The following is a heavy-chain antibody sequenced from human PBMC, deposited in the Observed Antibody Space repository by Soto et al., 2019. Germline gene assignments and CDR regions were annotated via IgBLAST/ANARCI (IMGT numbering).Heavy chain of an antibody. D-gene: IGHD2-8*02. CDR2: ISRDGGTK. Sequence: GGSLRLSCAVSGFTVSSYGMHWVRQAPGKGLEWVAVISRDGGTKFYVDSVKGRFTISKDNSRNTLFLEMDSLRSDDMAVYYCTGEVASGYWGQGTLVTVSS. J-gene: IGHJ4*02. CDR1: GFTVSSYG. V-gene: IGHV3-30*03. CDR3: TGEVASGY.